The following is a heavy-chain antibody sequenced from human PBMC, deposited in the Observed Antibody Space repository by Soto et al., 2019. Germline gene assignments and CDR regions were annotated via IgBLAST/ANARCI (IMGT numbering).Heavy chain of an antibody. V-gene: IGHV1-2*02. J-gene: IGHJ3*02. Sequence: ASVKVSCKASGYTFTGYYMHWVRQAPGQGLEWMGWINPNSGGTNYAQKFQGRVTMTRDTSISTAYMELSRLRSDDPAVYYCAGTSSIAANDAFDIWGQGTMVTVSS. CDR1: GYTFTGYY. CDR2: INPNSGGT. CDR3: AGTSSIAANDAFDI. D-gene: IGHD6-6*01.